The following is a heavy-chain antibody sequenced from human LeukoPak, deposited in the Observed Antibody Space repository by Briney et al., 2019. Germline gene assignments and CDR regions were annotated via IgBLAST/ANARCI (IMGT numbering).Heavy chain of an antibody. CDR2: IITIIGTA. CDR3: LRGLGRDGYNRGGWCDP. CDR1: GGTFTIYA. D-gene: IGHD5-24*01. J-gene: IGHJ5*02. V-gene: IGHV1-69*05. Sequence: SVKVSSKASGGTFTIYAISWVRQAPGQGLEWMGGIITIIGTANYAQKFQGRVTISTDESTSTAYMELIRLRSETPAVHSCLRGLGRDGYNRGGWCDPWGQGTLVTVSS.